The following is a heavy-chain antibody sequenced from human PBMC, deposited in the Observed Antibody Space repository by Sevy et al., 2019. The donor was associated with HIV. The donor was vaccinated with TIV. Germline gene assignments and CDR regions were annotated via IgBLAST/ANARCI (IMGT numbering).Heavy chain of an antibody. CDR1: GFSISGYG. CDR2: IWYDGTNK. CDR3: ARESLADAGIGYYFNY. D-gene: IGHD6-13*01. J-gene: IGHJ4*02. V-gene: IGHV3-33*01. Sequence: GGSLRLSCTASGFSISGYGMHWVRQVPGKGLEWVAIIWYDGTNKDYTDSVKGRFTITRDNSKNTLYLQMNSLRVEDTAVYYCARESLADAGIGYYFNYWGQGTLVTVSS.